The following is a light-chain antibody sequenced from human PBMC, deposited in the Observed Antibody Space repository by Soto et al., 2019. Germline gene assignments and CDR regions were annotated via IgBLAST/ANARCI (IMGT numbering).Light chain of an antibody. CDR1: QSVKND. CDR2: GAS. Sequence: EIVMTQSPATLSVSPGETATLSCRASQSVKNDLAWYQQKPGQAPRLLIHGASSRATGFPARFRGSGSGTDFTLTICSLQSEDCAVYFCQHYNRWPPTFGQGTKVEI. CDR3: QHYNRWPPT. V-gene: IGKV3-15*01. J-gene: IGKJ1*01.